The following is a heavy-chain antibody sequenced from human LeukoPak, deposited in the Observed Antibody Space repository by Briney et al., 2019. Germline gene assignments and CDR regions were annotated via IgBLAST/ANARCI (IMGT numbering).Heavy chain of an antibody. V-gene: IGHV1-2*06. CDR1: GYTFTGYY. Sequence: GASVKVSCKASGYTFTGYYMHWVRQAPGQGLEWMGRINPNSGGTNYAQKFQGRVTMTRDTSISTAHMELSRLRSDDTAVYYCARDRGYSYGYDPDYWGQGTLVTVSS. J-gene: IGHJ4*02. CDR2: INPNSGGT. D-gene: IGHD5-18*01. CDR3: ARDRGYSYGYDPDY.